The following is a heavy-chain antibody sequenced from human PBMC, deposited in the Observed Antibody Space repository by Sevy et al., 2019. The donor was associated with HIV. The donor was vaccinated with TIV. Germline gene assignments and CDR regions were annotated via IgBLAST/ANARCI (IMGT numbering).Heavy chain of an antibody. D-gene: IGHD5-18*01. CDR3: TTDGGGYNYGYSFDY. J-gene: IGHJ4*02. CDR2: IKRKTDGGTT. CDR1: GFTFSNAW. Sequence: GGSLRLSCAASGFTFSNAWMNWVRQAPGKGLEWVGRIKRKTDGGTTDYAAPVKGRFTISRDDSKNTRYLQMNSLKTEDTAVYYCTTDGGGYNYGYSFDYWGQGTLVTVSS. V-gene: IGHV3-15*07.